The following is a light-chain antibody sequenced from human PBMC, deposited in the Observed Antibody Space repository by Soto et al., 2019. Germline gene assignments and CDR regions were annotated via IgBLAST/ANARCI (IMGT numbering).Light chain of an antibody. CDR3: SSHTSSSTHV. CDR1: SSDVGGYNY. J-gene: IGLJ1*01. CDR2: DVS. V-gene: IGLV2-14*01. Sequence: QSVLTQPASVSGSPGQSITISCTGTSSDVGGYNYVSWYQQHPGKAPKLMIYDVSNRPSGASNRFSGSKSGNTASLTISGLQAEDEADYYCSSHTSSSTHVSGTGTKVTVL.